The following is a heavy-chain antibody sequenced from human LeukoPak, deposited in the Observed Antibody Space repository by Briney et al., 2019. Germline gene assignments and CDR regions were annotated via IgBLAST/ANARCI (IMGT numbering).Heavy chain of an antibody. Sequence: SETLSLTCTVSGGSISSSSYYWGWIRQPPGKGLEWIGSIYYSGSTYYNPSLKSRVTISVDTSKNQFSLKLSSVTAADTAVYYCARRSSSFIDYWGQGTLVTVSS. CDR3: ARRSSSFIDY. D-gene: IGHD6-6*01. V-gene: IGHV4-39*01. CDR1: GGSISSSSYY. CDR2: IYYSGST. J-gene: IGHJ4*02.